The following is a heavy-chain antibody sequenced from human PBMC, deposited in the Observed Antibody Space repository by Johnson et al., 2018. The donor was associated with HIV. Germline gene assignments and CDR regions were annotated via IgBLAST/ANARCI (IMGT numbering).Heavy chain of an antibody. CDR2: ISYDGNNK. V-gene: IGHV3-30*03. CDR3: ARDRLYSRGWYGTDAFDI. D-gene: IGHD6-19*01. CDR1: GFTFSSYA. Sequence: QVQLVESGGGLVQPWGSLRLSCAASGFTFSSYAMSWVRQAPGKGLEWVAIISYDGNNKYYADSVKGRFTISRDDSKNTLYLQMNSLRAEDTAVYYCARDRLYSRGWYGTDAFDIWGQGTMVTVSS. J-gene: IGHJ3*02.